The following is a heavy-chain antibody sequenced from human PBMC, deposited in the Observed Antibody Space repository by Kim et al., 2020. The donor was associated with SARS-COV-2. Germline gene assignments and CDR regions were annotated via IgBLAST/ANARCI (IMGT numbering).Heavy chain of an antibody. CDR1: GGSFSGYY. CDR3: ARVRCSSTRCYP. CDR2: INHSGST. D-gene: IGHD2-2*01. J-gene: IGHJ5*02. Sequence: SETLSLTCAVYGGSFSGYYWSWIRQPPGKGLEWIGEINHSGSTNYNPSLKSRVTISVDTSKNQFSLKLSSVTAADTAVYYCARVRCSSTRCYPWGQGTL. V-gene: IGHV4-34*01.